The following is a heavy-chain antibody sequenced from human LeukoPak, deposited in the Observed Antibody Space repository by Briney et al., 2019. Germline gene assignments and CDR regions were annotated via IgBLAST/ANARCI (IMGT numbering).Heavy chain of an antibody. V-gene: IGHV4-59*01. CDR2: IHCSGST. Sequence: SETLSLTCTVSGGSISSYYWSWIRQPPGKGLEWIGYIHCSGSTNYNPSLKSRVTISVDTSKNQFSLKLSSVTAADTAVYYCARVGSYYFDYWGQGTLVTVSS. J-gene: IGHJ4*02. D-gene: IGHD1-26*01. CDR3: ARVGSYYFDY. CDR1: GGSISSYY.